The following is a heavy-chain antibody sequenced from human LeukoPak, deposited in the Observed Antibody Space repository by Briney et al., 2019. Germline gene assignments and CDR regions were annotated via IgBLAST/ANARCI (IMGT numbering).Heavy chain of an antibody. CDR2: IYSGDSYT. D-gene: IGHD3-22*01. Sequence: GESLKISFKGSGYSFSDYWIGWVRQMPGKGLEWIGIIYSGDSYTRYSPSFQGQVTISADKSISTAYLQWTSLKASDTAMYYCARRAYDSSGYHFDYWGQGTLVTVSS. J-gene: IGHJ4*02. CDR1: GYSFSDYW. CDR3: ARRAYDSSGYHFDY. V-gene: IGHV5-51*01.